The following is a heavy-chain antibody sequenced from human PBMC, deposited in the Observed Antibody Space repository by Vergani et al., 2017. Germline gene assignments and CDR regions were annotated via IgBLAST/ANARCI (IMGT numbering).Heavy chain of an antibody. V-gene: IGHV4-34*01. Sequence: QVQFQQWGPGLLKPSETLSLTCAVSGGSLSGYYWSWIRLAPGKGLEWIGEINHSGTINYNPTLKSPFNVSIDTSRDHFSLKLRSVSAADTAVYFCARRGERWESLHRDDFDVWGQGTFVTVS. CDR1: GGSLSGYY. CDR3: ARRGERWESLHRDDFDV. J-gene: IGHJ3*01. D-gene: IGHD1-26*01. CDR2: INHSGTI.